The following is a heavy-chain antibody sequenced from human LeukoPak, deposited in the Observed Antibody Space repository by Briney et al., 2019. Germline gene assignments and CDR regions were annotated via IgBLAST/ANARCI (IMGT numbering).Heavy chain of an antibody. Sequence: PGASLRLSCAASGSTFSSYAMSWVRQAPGKGLEWVSGISGSGGNTYYADSVKGRFSISRDNSKNTLYLQMNSLRAEDTAVYYCAKDTTVTTHWYFDLWGRGTLVTVSS. CDR2: ISGSGGNT. J-gene: IGHJ2*01. CDR3: AKDTTVTTHWYFDL. CDR1: GSTFSSYA. D-gene: IGHD4-17*01. V-gene: IGHV3-23*01.